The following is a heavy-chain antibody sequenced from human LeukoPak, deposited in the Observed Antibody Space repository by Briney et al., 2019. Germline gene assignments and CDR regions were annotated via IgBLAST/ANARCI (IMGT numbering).Heavy chain of an antibody. D-gene: IGHD6-19*01. V-gene: IGHV3-21*01. CDR1: GFTFSSYS. CDR3: ARDRDNVAGTRGYFDC. J-gene: IGHJ4*02. Sequence: GGSLRLSCAASGFTFSSYSMNWVRQAPGKGLEWVSCISGSSSYIYSADSVKGRFTISRHNAKNSLYLQMNSLRAEDTAVYYCARDRDNVAGTRGYFDCWGQGTLVTVSS. CDR2: ISGSSSYI.